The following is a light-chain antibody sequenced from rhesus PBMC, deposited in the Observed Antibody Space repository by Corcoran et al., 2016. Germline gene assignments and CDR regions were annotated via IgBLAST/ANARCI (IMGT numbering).Light chain of an antibody. Sequence: DIQMTQSPSSLSASVGDTVTITCRASQGISSRLAWYQQNPGKSPKLLIHKASSLQRGVPSRFSGSGSWTDFTRTISSLQSEYFATYYCQQYSSRPYSFGQGTKVEIK. J-gene: IGKJ2*01. CDR3: QQYSSRPYS. V-gene: IGKV1-22*01. CDR1: QGISSR. CDR2: KAS.